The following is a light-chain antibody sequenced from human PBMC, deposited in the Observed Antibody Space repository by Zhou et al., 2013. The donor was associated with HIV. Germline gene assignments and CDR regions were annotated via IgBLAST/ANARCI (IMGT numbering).Light chain of an antibody. J-gene: IGKJ2*01. CDR3: QQYYSFPPT. Sequence: DIQMTQSPSSLSASVGDRVTITCRASQGISNFLSWYQVKPGKAPRLLVYGASKLESGVPSRFSGSGSGTDYTLTISCLQSEDFATYYCQQYYSFPPTFGQGTKLEIK. V-gene: IGKV1-NL1*01. CDR2: GAS. CDR1: QGISNF.